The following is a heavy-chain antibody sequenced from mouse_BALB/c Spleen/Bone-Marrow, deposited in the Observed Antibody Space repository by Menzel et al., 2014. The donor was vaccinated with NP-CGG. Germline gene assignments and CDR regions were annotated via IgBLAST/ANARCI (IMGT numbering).Heavy chain of an antibody. CDR1: GFSIKDTY. J-gene: IGHJ4*01. CDR3: AHCGNNVTYA. Sequence: ASRKLSCTCTGFSIKDTYMHWVKQRPEQGLEWIGRIDPATGSTKYDPTFQGKATITADTSSHEASLQLNSRTSEAKAVDYCAHCGNNVTYA. CDR2: IDPATGST. V-gene: IGHV14-3*02. D-gene: IGHD2-1*01.